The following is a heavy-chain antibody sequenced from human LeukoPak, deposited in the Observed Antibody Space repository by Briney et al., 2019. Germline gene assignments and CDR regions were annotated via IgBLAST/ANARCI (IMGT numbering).Heavy chain of an antibody. J-gene: IGHJ4*02. V-gene: IGHV3-48*02. CDR3: ARGPGYGHYFDY. CDR2: ISSNRDTI. D-gene: IGHD5-12*01. Sequence: PGGSLRLSCAAAGFTFDTYPMNWVRQAPGRGLGWISYISSNRDTIYYAASVKGRFTISRDNARYSLYLQMNSLRDEDTAVYYCARGPGYGHYFDYWGQGALVTVSS. CDR1: GFTFDTYP.